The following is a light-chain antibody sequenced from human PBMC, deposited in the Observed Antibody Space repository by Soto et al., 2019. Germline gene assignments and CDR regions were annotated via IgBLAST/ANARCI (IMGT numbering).Light chain of an antibody. CDR2: KAS. CDR1: QNLNNW. Sequence: DIQMTQSPSTLSASVGDRVTITCRASQNLNNWLAWYQQKPGKAPKLLIYKASNLESGVPSRFSCTGSGTEFTLTISCLQPDDFATYYCQQYSTYSAFTFGQGTRLEIK. J-gene: IGKJ2*01. CDR3: QQYSTYSAFT. V-gene: IGKV1-5*03.